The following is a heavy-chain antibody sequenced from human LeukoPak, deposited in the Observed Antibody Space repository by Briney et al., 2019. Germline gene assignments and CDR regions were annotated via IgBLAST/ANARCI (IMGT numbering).Heavy chain of an antibody. D-gene: IGHD3-9*01. CDR1: GFIFRNYA. CDR3: AKWGDYDIMTGYYVSDF. J-gene: IGHJ4*02. V-gene: IGHV3-23*01. CDR2: ITGSGDTT. Sequence: GGSLRLSCAASGFIFRNYAMSWVRQAPGKGLEWVSAITGSGDTTYYADSVKGRFTISRDNSKNTLYVEMNTLRAEDTAVYYCAKWGDYDIMTGYYVSDFWGQGTLVTVSS.